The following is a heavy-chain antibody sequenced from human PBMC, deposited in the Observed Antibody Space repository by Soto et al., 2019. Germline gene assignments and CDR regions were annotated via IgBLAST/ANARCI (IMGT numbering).Heavy chain of an antibody. CDR2: IDPSDSYT. CDR1: GYSFTSYW. Sequence: GESLKISCKGSGYSFTSYWISWVRQMPGKGLEWMGRIDPSDSYTNYSPSFQGHVTISADKSISTAYLQWSSLKASDTAMYYCARHALGNCSGGSCYSPYYYYGMDVWGQGTTVTVS. CDR3: ARHALGNCSGGSCYSPYYYYGMDV. J-gene: IGHJ6*02. V-gene: IGHV5-10-1*01. D-gene: IGHD2-15*01.